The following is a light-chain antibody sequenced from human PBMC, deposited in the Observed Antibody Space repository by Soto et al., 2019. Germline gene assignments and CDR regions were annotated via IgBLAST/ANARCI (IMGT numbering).Light chain of an antibody. V-gene: IGKV1-5*03. CDR2: EAS. CDR1: QSIGSL. Sequence: DIQMTKSPSALSASVGDRVTITCRASQSIGSLLAWYQQKPGKAPKLLIYEASSLHSGVPSRFSGSGSGTEFTLTISSLQPDDFGTYYCQQFSTFLLTFGGGTKVDIK. J-gene: IGKJ4*01. CDR3: QQFSTFLLT.